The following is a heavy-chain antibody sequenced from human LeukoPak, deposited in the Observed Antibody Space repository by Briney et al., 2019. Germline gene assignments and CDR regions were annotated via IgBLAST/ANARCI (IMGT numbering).Heavy chain of an antibody. D-gene: IGHD1-26*01. J-gene: IGHJ4*02. CDR3: ARYKLSGTYYDSDY. CDR2: ISAYNGNT. V-gene: IGHV1-18*01. Sequence: GASVKVSCKASGYTFTSYGISWVRQAPGQGLEWMGWISAYNGNTNYAQKLQGRVTMTTDTSTSTAYMELSRLRSDDTAMYYCARYKLSGTYYDSDYWGQGTLVTVSS. CDR1: GYTFTSYG.